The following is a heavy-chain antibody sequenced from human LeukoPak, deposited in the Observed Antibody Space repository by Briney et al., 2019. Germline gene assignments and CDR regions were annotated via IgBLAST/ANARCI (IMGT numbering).Heavy chain of an antibody. CDR1: GFTFSSYS. Sequence: GGSLRLSCAASGFTFSSYSMNWVRQAPGKGLEWVSSISSSSSYIYYADSVKGRFTISGDNAKNSLYLQMNSLRAEDTAVYYCARGSWFGEFDYWGQGTLVTVSS. V-gene: IGHV3-21*01. CDR3: ARGSWFGEFDY. CDR2: ISSSSSYI. D-gene: IGHD3-10*01. J-gene: IGHJ4*02.